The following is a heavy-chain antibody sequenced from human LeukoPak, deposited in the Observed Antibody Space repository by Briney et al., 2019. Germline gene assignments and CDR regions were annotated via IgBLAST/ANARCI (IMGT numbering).Heavy chain of an antibody. V-gene: IGHV3-30*02. D-gene: IGHD1-26*01. CDR1: GFSFSSYG. J-gene: IGHJ3*02. CDR3: ARDRRDGSYFPDAFDI. CDR2: IRSDGSNK. Sequence: GGSLRLSCAGSGFSFSSYGMHWVRQAPGKGLEWMAFIRSDGSNKYYADSVKGRFTISRDNSKNTLYLQMNSLRAEDTAVYYCARDRRDGSYFPDAFDIWGQGTMVTVSS.